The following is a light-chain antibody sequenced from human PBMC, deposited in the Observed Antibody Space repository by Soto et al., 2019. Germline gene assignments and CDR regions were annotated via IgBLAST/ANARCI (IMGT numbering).Light chain of an antibody. J-gene: IGKJ1*01. CDR3: QHYGTSPGRERWS. CDR1: QSISSSN. Sequence: EIVLTQSPGTLSLSPGERATLSCRASQSISSSNLAWYQQKPGRAPRLLIYGASSRATGIPDGFSGDGSGTEFTLTISRLEPGAIAVYSCQHYGTSPGRERWSLGQGTKVEV. V-gene: IGKV3-20*01. CDR2: GAS.